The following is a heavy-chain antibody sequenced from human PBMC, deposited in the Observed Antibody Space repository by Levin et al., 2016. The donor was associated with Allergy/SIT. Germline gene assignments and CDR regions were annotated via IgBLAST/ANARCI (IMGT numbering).Heavy chain of an antibody. J-gene: IGHJ4*02. CDR2: VYYSGST. D-gene: IGHD5-18*01. CDR1: GGSISSYY. CDR3: ARIGSYGYKD. V-gene: IGHV4-59*01. Sequence: SETLSLTCTVSGGSISSYYWSWIRQPPGKGLQWIGYVYYSGSTNYNPSLKSRVTISVDTSKNHFSLKLSSVTAADTAVYYCARIGSYGYKDWGQGTLVTVSS.